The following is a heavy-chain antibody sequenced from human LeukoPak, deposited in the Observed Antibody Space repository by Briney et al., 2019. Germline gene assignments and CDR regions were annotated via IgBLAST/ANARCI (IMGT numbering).Heavy chain of an antibody. J-gene: IGHJ4*02. CDR1: GGTYSSYA. CDR2: IIPIFGTA. V-gene: IGHV1-69*05. D-gene: IGHD2-2*01. Sequence: SVKVSCKASGGTYSSYAISWVRQAPGQGLEWMGGIIPIFGTANYAQKFQGRVTITTDESTSTAYMELSSLRSEDTAVYYCARYCSSTSCYAGFDYWGQGTLVTVSS. CDR3: ARYCSSTSCYAGFDY.